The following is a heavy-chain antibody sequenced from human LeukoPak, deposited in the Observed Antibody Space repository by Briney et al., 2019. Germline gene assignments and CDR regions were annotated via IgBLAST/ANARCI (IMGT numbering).Heavy chain of an antibody. D-gene: IGHD6-6*01. CDR3: ARSHGSSSSIAPFDY. J-gene: IGHJ4*02. V-gene: IGHV3-21*01. CDR2: ISSSSSCI. CDR1: GFTFSSYS. Sequence: SGGSLRLSCAASGFTFSSYSMNWVRQAPGKGLEWVSSISSSSSCIYYADSVKGRFTISRDNAKNSLYLQMNSLRAEDTAVYYCARSHGSSSSIAPFDYWGQGTLVTVSS.